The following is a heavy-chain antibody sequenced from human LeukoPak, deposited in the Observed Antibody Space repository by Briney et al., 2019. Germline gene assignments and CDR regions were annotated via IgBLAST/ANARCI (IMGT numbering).Heavy chain of an antibody. J-gene: IGHJ2*01. Sequence: PSETLSLTCAVYGGSFSGYYWSWIRQPPGKELEWIGEINHSGSTNYNPSLKSRVTISVDTSKNQFSLKLSSVTAADTAVYYCARAGDYGDPYWYFDLWGRGTLVTVSS. CDR1: GGSFSGYY. V-gene: IGHV4-34*01. CDR3: ARAGDYGDPYWYFDL. D-gene: IGHD4-17*01. CDR2: INHSGST.